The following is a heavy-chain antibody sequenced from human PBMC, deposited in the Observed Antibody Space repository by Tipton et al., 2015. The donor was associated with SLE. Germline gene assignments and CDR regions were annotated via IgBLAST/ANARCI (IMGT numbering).Heavy chain of an antibody. Sequence: TLSLTCAVSGYSISSGYYWGWIRQPPGKGLEWIGSIYHSGSTYYNPSLKSRVTISVDTSKNQFSLKLSSVTAADTAVYYCARAELPSRGANAFDIWGQGTMVTVSS. CDR2: IYHSGST. CDR1: GYSISSGYY. D-gene: IGHD1-26*01. V-gene: IGHV4-38-2*01. CDR3: ARAELPSRGANAFDI. J-gene: IGHJ3*02.